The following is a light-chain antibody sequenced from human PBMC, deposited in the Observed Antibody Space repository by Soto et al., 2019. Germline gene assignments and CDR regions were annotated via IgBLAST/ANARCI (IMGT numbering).Light chain of an antibody. J-gene: IGLJ2*01. V-gene: IGLV2-14*01. CDR2: EVS. CDR3: SSYRTGSRV. CDR1: NNDVGAYTY. Sequence: QSVLTQPASVSGSPGQSITISCTGTNNDVGAYTYVSWYQQHPGIAPRLIIYEVSERPSGVSNRFSGTKSGNTASLVISGLQAEDEADYYCSSYRTGSRVFGGGTQLTVL.